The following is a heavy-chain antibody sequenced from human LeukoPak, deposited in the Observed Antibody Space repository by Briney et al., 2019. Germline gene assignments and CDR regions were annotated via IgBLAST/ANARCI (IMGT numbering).Heavy chain of an antibody. J-gene: IGHJ5*02. CDR1: GGSISSSSYY. CDR3: ARDYNSGWERFDP. Sequence: SETLSLTCTVSGGSISSSSYYWGWIRQPPGKGLEWIGSIYYSGSTYYNPSLKSRVTISVETSKNQFSLRLSSVTAADTAVYYCARDYNSGWERFDPWGQGTLVTVSS. V-gene: IGHV4-39*01. D-gene: IGHD6-25*01. CDR2: IYYSGST.